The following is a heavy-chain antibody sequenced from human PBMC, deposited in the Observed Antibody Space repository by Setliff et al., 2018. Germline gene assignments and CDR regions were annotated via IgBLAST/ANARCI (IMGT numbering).Heavy chain of an antibody. V-gene: IGHV5-51*01. CDR2: IYPGNSNT. CDR3: ARLGCSSTSCHSIDY. J-gene: IGHJ4*02. D-gene: IGHD2-2*01. Sequence: PGESLKISCKGSGYSFTSNWIAWVRQMPGKGLECMGIIYPGNSNTRYSPPFQGQVTISADKAINTAYLQWNSLQASDTAMYYCARLGCSSTSCHSIDYWGQGTLVTVSS. CDR1: GYSFTSNW.